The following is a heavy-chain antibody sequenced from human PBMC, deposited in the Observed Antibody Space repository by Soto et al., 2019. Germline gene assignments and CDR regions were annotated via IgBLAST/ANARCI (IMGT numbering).Heavy chain of an antibody. D-gene: IGHD6-6*01. CDR1: GFTFRSSC. Sequence: WGSLRLSCAASGFTFRSSCMHWVRQAPGKGLVWVSRIKGDGSSTSYAYSVKGRFTISRDNAKNTLYLQINSLRAEDTAVYYCARRYSRSSRDDYYYGMDVWGQGTTVTVSS. CDR3: ARRYSRSSRDDYYYGMDV. J-gene: IGHJ6*02. V-gene: IGHV3-74*01. CDR2: IKGDGSST.